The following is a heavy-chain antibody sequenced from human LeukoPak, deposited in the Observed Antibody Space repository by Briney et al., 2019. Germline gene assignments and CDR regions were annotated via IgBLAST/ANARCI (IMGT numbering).Heavy chain of an antibody. CDR1: GDSISSSTYY. D-gene: IGHD1-26*01. CDR2: INHSGST. V-gene: IGHV4-39*07. J-gene: IGHJ4*02. CDR3: ARVITSRSYWGDFDY. Sequence: SETLSLTCTVSGDSISSSTYYWSWIRQPPGKGLEWIGEINHSGSTNYNPSLKSRVTISVDTSKNQFSLKLSSVTAADTAVYYCARVITSRSYWGDFDYWGQGTLVTVSS.